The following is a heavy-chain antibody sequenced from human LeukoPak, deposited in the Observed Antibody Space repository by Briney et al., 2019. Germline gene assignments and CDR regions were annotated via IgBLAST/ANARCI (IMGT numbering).Heavy chain of an antibody. CDR1: GFTFSSYA. D-gene: IGHD3-3*01. CDR2: INGSGGST. V-gene: IGHV3-23*01. Sequence: GGALRLSCAASGFTFSSYAMSWVRQAPGKGLEWVSAINGSGGSTYYADSVKGRFTISRDNSKNTLYLQMNSLRAEDTAVYYCAKVWSGYWNYYGMDVWGQGTTVTVS. J-gene: IGHJ6*02. CDR3: AKVWSGYWNYYGMDV.